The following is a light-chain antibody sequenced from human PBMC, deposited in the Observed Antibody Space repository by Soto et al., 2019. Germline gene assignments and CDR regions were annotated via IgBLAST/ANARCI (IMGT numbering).Light chain of an antibody. CDR3: QKYNSAPMT. CDR1: QGISNY. V-gene: IGKV1-27*01. CDR2: AAS. Sequence: DIQMTQSPSSLSASVGDRVTISCRASQGISNYLAWYQQKPGKVPKLLIYAASTWQSGVPSRFSGSGSGTDFTLTISSLQPEDVAAYYGQKYNSAPMTFGQGTKVEIK. J-gene: IGKJ1*01.